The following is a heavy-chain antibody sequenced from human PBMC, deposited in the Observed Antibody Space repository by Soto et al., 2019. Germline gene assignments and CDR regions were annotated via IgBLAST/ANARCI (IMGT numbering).Heavy chain of an antibody. CDR2: IYYSGST. CDR1: GGSISSGGYY. Sequence: QVQLQESGPGLVKPSQTLSLTCTVSGGSISSGGYYWSWIRQHPGKGLEWIGYIYYSGSTYYNPYLKSRVTIAVDTSKNQFSLKLSSVTAADTAVYYCARDRIAAAAPHGNWFDPWGQGTLVTVSS. J-gene: IGHJ5*02. CDR3: ARDRIAAAAPHGNWFDP. V-gene: IGHV4-31*03. D-gene: IGHD6-13*01.